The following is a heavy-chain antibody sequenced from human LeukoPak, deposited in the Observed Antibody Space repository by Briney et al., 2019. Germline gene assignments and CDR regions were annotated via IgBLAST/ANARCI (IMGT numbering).Heavy chain of an antibody. CDR1: GFIFSSYA. CDR3: ARERGISSGYYQEYFQH. V-gene: IGHV3-23*01. J-gene: IGHJ1*01. CDR2: ISTGGGST. Sequence: GGSLRLSCAASGFIFSSYAMSWVRQAPGKGLEWVSAISTGGGSTYYADSVKGRFTISRDNSKNTLYLQMNSLRAEDTAVYYCARERGISSGYYQEYFQHWGQGTLVTVSS. D-gene: IGHD3-22*01.